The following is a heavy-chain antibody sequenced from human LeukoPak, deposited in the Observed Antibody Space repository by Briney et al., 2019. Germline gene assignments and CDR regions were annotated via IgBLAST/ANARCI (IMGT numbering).Heavy chain of an antibody. V-gene: IGHV3-7*03. J-gene: IGHJ4*02. Sequence: GGSLRLSCAASGFTFSSYWMTWVRQAPGKGLEWVANIKQDGSERNYVDSVKGRFTISRDNAKNSLYLQMNTLRDEDTAVYYCATGAGCGYWGQGALVTVSS. CDR2: IKQDGSER. CDR3: ATGAGCGY. D-gene: IGHD6-19*01. CDR1: GFTFSSYW.